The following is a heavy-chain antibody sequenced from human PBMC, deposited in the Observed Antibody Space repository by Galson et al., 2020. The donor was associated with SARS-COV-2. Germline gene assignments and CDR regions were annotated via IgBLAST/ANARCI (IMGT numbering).Heavy chain of an antibody. CDR2: IRSRTYDGTT. Sequence: GGSLRLSCTVAGFTFGDFAMSWFRQAPGKGLEWVGFIRSRTYDGTTEYAASVKDRFTISRDDSKNVAYLQMNSLITEDTAVYYCARVGFPYDYYMDVWGKGTTVTVSS. CDR3: ARVGFPYDYYMDV. J-gene: IGHJ6*03. CDR1: GFTFGDFA. V-gene: IGHV3-49*03. D-gene: IGHD2-2*01.